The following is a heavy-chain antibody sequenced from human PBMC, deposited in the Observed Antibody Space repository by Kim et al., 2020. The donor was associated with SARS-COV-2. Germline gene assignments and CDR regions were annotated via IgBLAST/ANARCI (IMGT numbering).Heavy chain of an antibody. J-gene: IGHJ4*02. Sequence: SETLSLTCAVSGGSISSSNWWSWVRQPPGKGLEWIGEIYHSGSTNYNPSLKSRVTISVDKSKNQFSLKLSSVTAADTAVYYCASRTVGYCSGGSCYDDSYFDYWGQGTLVTVSS. CDR1: GGSISSSNW. CDR2: IYHSGST. D-gene: IGHD2-15*01. CDR3: ASRTVGYCSGGSCYDDSYFDY. V-gene: IGHV4-4*02.